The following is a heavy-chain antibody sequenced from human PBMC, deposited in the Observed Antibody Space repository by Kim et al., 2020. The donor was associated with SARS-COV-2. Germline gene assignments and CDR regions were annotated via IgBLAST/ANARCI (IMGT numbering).Heavy chain of an antibody. CDR2: IGSSET. CDR3: ARDAVPRNSRWDWFDP. Sequence: GGSLRLSCEASGFTFRIYGMSWVRQVPGKGLEWVSTIGSSETYYADLVKGRFTISRDDSKGVFHLQMNNLRAEDTAVYYCARDAVPRNSRWDWFDPWGRGTLVTVSS. J-gene: IGHJ5*02. V-gene: IGHV3-23*01. CDR1: GFTFRIYG. D-gene: IGHD6-19*01.